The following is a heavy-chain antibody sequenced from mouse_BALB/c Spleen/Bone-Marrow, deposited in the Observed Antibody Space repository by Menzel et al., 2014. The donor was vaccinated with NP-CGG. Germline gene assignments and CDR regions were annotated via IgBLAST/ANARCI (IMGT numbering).Heavy chain of an antibody. CDR3: AREEYGQKVYAMDY. J-gene: IGHJ4*01. Sequence: EVQGVESGGGLAKPGGSLKLSCAASGFTFSSYAMSWVRQTPEKRLEWVASISSGGSTYYPDSVKGRFTISRDNARNILYLQMSSLRSEDTAMYYCAREEYGQKVYAMDYWGQGTSVTVSS. V-gene: IGHV5-6-5*01. CDR2: ISSGGST. CDR1: GFTFSSYA. D-gene: IGHD2-10*02.